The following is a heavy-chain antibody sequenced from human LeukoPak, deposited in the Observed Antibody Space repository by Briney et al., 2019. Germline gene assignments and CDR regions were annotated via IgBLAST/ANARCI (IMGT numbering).Heavy chain of an antibody. CDR2: IWYDGSNK. Sequence: PGMSLRLSCAASGFTFSSYGMHWVRQAPGKGLEWVAVIWYDGSNKYYADSVKGRFTISRDNSKNTLYLQMNSLRAEDTAVYYCAKDPGGDIVVVPAAPDYWGQGTLVTVSS. V-gene: IGHV3-33*06. CDR3: AKDPGGDIVVVPAAPDY. D-gene: IGHD2-2*01. J-gene: IGHJ4*02. CDR1: GFTFSSYG.